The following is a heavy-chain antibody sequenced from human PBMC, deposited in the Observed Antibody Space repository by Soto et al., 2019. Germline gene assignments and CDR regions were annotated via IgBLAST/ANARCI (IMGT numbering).Heavy chain of an antibody. V-gene: IGHV5-10-1*01. J-gene: IGHJ6*02. CDR1: VYSFTSYW. Sequence: GESLKISCNGSVYSFTSYWISWVRQMPGKGLEWMGRIDPSDSYTNYSPSFQGHVTISADKSIRTAYLQWSSLKASDTAMYYCARYCSGGSCYYYYGMDVWGQGTTVTVSS. CDR3: ARYCSGGSCYYYYGMDV. CDR2: IDPSDSYT. D-gene: IGHD2-15*01.